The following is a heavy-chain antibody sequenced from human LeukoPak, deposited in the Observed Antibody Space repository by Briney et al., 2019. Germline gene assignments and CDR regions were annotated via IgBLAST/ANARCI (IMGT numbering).Heavy chain of an antibody. CDR2: INSDGSST. CDR3: ARGADYYNIDY. Sequence: GGSLRLYCAASGFTFSSYWMHWVRQAPGKGLVWVSRINSDGSSTSYADSVKGRFTISRDNAKSTLYLQMNSLRAEDTAVYYCARGADYYNIDYWGQGALVTVSS. V-gene: IGHV3-74*01. D-gene: IGHD3-22*01. J-gene: IGHJ4*02. CDR1: GFTFSSYW.